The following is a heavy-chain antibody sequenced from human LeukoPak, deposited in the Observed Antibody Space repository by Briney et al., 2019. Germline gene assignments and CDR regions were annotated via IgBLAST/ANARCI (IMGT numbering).Heavy chain of an antibody. Sequence: ASVKVSCKASGGTFSSCAISWVRQAPGQGLEWMGGIIPIFGTANYAQKFQGRVTITADESTSTAYMELSSLGSEDTAVYYCARASGAPYSSSWYYFDYWGQGTLVTVSS. V-gene: IGHV1-69*13. D-gene: IGHD6-13*01. J-gene: IGHJ4*02. CDR3: ARASGAPYSSSWYYFDY. CDR1: GGTFSSCA. CDR2: IIPIFGTA.